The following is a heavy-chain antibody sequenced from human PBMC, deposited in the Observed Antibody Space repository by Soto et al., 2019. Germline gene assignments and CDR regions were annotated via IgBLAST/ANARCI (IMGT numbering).Heavy chain of an antibody. Sequence: QVQLVQSGAEVKKPGSSVKVSCKASGGTFSSYAISWVRQAPGQGLEWMGGIIPIFGTANYAQKFQGRVTITADESTSTAYMELSSLRSEDTAVYCCARVGLGLPYGSGSYGGWFDPWGQGTLVTVSS. D-gene: IGHD3-10*01. CDR1: GGTFSSYA. CDR3: ARVGLGLPYGSGSYGGWFDP. CDR2: IIPIFGTA. J-gene: IGHJ5*02. V-gene: IGHV1-69*01.